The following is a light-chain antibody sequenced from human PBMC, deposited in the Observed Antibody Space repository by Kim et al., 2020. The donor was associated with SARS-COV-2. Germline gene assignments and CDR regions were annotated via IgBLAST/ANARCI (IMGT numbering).Light chain of an antibody. CDR1: NSNIGGNT. CDR2: TDN. J-gene: IGLJ2*01. Sequence: ELTQPPSASGTPGQRVIISCSGSNSNIGGNTVNWYQQLPGTAPRLLIYTDNERPSGVPARFSGSKSGTSASLAISGLQSEDEADYYCATWDDTLNSAVFGGGTKVTVL. CDR3: ATWDDTLNSAV. V-gene: IGLV1-44*01.